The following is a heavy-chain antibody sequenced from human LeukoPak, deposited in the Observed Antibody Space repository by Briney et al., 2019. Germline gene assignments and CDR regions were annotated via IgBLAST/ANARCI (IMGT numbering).Heavy chain of an antibody. D-gene: IGHD1-26*01. CDR3: VTGRYSYGWYDH. J-gene: IGHJ5*02. Sequence: SETLSLTCTVSGGSISSFYWSWIRQPPGKGLEWIGYMYYGGSPNYNPSLKSRVITSLDTSKKQFSLKLDSVTTADTAVYYCVTGRYSYGWYDHWGQGILVIVSS. CDR1: GGSISSFY. V-gene: IGHV4-59*13. CDR2: MYYGGSP.